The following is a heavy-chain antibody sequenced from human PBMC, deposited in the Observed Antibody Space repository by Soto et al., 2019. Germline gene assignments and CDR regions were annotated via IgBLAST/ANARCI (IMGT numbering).Heavy chain of an antibody. V-gene: IGHV4-30-4*01. CDR3: ARVAYYYDSSAKTRYYFDY. J-gene: IGHJ4*02. CDR2: IYYSGST. Sequence: PSETLSLTCTVSGGSISSGDYYWSWIRQPPGKGLEWIGYIYYSGSTYYNPSLKSRVTISVDTSKNQFSLKLSSVTAADTAVYYCARVAYYYDSSAKTRYYFDYWGQGTLVTVSS. CDR1: GGSISSGDYY. D-gene: IGHD3-22*01.